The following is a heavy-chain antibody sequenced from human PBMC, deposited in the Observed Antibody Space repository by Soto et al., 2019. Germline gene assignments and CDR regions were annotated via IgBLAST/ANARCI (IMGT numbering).Heavy chain of an antibody. CDR2: IKQDGREK. D-gene: IGHD3-16*01. Sequence: EVQLVESGGGLVQPGGSLRLSCAASGFTFSSYWMSWVRQAPGKGLEWVANIKQDGREKYYVDSVKGRFTISRDNSKNSLHLQMNSLRAEDTAVYYCARVIGLGADYWGQGTLVTVSS. CDR1: GFTFSSYW. CDR3: ARVIGLGADY. V-gene: IGHV3-7*01. J-gene: IGHJ4*02.